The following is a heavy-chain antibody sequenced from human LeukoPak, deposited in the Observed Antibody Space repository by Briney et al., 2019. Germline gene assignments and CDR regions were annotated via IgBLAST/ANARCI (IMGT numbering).Heavy chain of an antibody. CDR1: GYSISSGYY. V-gene: IGHV3-74*01. CDR3: ARRSAVAGTLDY. D-gene: IGHD6-19*01. Sequence: ETLSLTCTVSGYSISSGYYWGWIRQPPGKGLVWVSRIKSDGRTTSYADSVKGRFTISRDNAKNTLYLQLSSLRAEDTAVYYCARRSAVAGTLDYWGQGTLVTVSS. CDR2: IKSDGRTT. J-gene: IGHJ4*02.